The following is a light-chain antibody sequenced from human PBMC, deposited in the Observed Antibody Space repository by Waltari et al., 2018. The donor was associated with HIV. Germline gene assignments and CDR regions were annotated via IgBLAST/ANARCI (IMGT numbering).Light chain of an antibody. J-gene: IGKJ2*01. CDR2: DAS. Sequence: EIVLTQSPGTQSLSPGSTASLSCRASQTVTSNSIAWYQVRPGQAPRVVIYDASYRAADIPDRFTGSGSGTNFTLTITRLEPEDFALYFCQQYALSPFTFGQGTSLEV. CDR1: QTVTSNS. V-gene: IGKV3-20*01. CDR3: QQYALSPFT.